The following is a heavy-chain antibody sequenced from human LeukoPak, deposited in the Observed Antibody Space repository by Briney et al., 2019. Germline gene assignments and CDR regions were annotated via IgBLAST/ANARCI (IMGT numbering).Heavy chain of an antibody. Sequence: ASVKVSCKASGYTFTGHYMHWVRQAPGQGLEWMGWINPNSGGTHYAQNFQGRITMTRGTSISTAYMELSRLRSDDTAVYYCARQPDYDILTGYYNPLDYWGQGTLVTVSS. D-gene: IGHD3-9*01. V-gene: IGHV1-2*02. CDR1: GYTFTGHY. J-gene: IGHJ4*02. CDR3: ARQPDYDILTGYYNPLDY. CDR2: INPNSGGT.